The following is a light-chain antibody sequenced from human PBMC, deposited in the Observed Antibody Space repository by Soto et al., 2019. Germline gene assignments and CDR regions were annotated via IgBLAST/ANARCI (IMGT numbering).Light chain of an antibody. CDR3: QQRSNSGT. J-gene: IGKJ3*01. V-gene: IGKV3-11*01. CDR1: QCVSSY. CDR2: DAS. Sequence: EIALTQSPCTLSLSPGARTTLSCRASQCVSSYLAWYQQKPGQAPRLLIYDASNRATGIPARFSGSGSGTDFTLTISSLEPEGVAVYYCQQRSNSGTFGPGTKVDIK.